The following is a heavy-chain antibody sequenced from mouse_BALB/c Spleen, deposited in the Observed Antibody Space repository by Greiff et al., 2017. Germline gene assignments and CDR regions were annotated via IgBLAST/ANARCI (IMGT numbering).Heavy chain of an antibody. CDR3: ARGGYGSSYGAFAY. D-gene: IGHD1-1*01. V-gene: IGHV3-6*02. Sequence: ESGPGLVKPSQSLSLTCSVTGYSITSGYYWNWIRQFPGNKLEWMGYISYDGSNNYNPSLKNRISITRDTSKNQFFLKLNSVTTEDTATYYCARGGYGSSYGAFAYWGQGTLVTVSA. CDR2: ISYDGSN. J-gene: IGHJ3*01. CDR1: GYSITSGYY.